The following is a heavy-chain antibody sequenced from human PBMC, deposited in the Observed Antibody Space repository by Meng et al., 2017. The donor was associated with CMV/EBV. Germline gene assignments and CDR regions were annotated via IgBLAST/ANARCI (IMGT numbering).Heavy chain of an antibody. Sequence: TGSGGSISRYYWSWIRQPAGKGLEWIGRIYTSGSTNYNPSLKSRVTMSVDTSKNQFSLKLSSVTAADTAVYYCARDRWGSGWKLFDYWGQGTLVTVSS. CDR1: GGSISRYY. CDR2: IYTSGST. V-gene: IGHV4-4*07. D-gene: IGHD6-19*01. CDR3: ARDRWGSGWKLFDY. J-gene: IGHJ4*02.